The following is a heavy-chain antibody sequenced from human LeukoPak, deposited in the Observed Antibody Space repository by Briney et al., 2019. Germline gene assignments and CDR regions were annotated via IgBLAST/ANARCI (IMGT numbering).Heavy chain of an antibody. D-gene: IGHD1-26*01. V-gene: IGHV4-34*01. J-gene: IGHJ6*04. CDR1: GGSLSGYF. CDR3: GRRWVSYFHQDV. Sequence: SETLSLTCAVYGGSLSGYFYSWIRKPPGKGLELIGETDPSGITYYKPSLKSRATISVDTSKNQFSLKLESVTAADTAVYYCGRRWVSYFHQDVWSTGTTVIVSS. CDR2: TDPSGIT.